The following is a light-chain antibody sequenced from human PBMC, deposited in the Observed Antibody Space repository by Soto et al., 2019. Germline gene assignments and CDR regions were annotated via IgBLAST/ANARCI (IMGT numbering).Light chain of an antibody. V-gene: IGKV3-15*01. CDR1: QSVRSN. J-gene: IGKJ1*01. CDR2: GAF. CDR3: QQFDGSLWT. Sequence: EIVMTQSPVTLSVSPGERATLSCRASQSVRSNLAWYQQKPGQAPSLLIYGAFTRATGIPTRFSGTGSGTEFTLTISRLEPEDFAVYCCQQFDGSLWTFGPGTKVEIK.